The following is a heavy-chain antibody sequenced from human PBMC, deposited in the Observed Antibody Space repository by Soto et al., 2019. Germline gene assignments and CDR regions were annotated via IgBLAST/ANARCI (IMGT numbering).Heavy chain of an antibody. V-gene: IGHV4-4*07. CDR2: IDTSGST. J-gene: IGHJ4*02. CDR3: ARGGQDFWSGPFDY. D-gene: IGHD3-3*01. Sequence: SETLSLTCTVPGGSISNYYCNWIRQPAGKGLEWIGRIDTSGSTNYNPSLKSRVTMSVDTSKQEFSLELSSVTAADTALYYCARGGQDFWSGPFDYWGRGALVTVSS. CDR1: GGSISNYY.